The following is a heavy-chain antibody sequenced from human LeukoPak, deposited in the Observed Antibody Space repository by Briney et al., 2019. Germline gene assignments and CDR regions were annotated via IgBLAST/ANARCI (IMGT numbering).Heavy chain of an antibody. J-gene: IGHJ4*02. CDR2: INPNSDGT. CDR1: GYTFTGYY. CDR3: ARDLRGDGYNADY. V-gene: IGHV1-2*06. D-gene: IGHD5-24*01. Sequence: ASVKVSCKASGYTFTGYYMHWVRQAPGQGLEWMGRINPNSDGTNYAQKFQGRVTMTRDTSISTAYVELSRLRSDDTAVYYCARDLRGDGYNADYWGQGTLVTVSS.